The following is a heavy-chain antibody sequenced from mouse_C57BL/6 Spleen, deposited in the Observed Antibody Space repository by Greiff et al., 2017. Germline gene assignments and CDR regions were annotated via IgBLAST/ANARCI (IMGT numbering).Heavy chain of an antibody. CDR2: INPNNGGT. Sequence: EVQLQQSGPELVKPGASVKIPCKASGYTFTDYNMDWVKQSHGKSLEWTGDINPNNGGTIYNQKFKGKATLTVDQSSSTAYMELRSLTSEDTAVYYCARENYGSSIFAYWGQGTLVTVSA. CDR1: GYTFTDYN. J-gene: IGHJ3*01. V-gene: IGHV1-18*01. D-gene: IGHD1-1*01. CDR3: ARENYGSSIFAY.